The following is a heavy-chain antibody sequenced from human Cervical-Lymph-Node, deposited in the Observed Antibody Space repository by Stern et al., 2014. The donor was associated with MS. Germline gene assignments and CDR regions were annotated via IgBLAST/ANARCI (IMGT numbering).Heavy chain of an antibody. CDR3: VREGQENWFDP. V-gene: IGHV3-7*01. CDR1: GFTFSSNW. CDR2: IKQDGSEK. J-gene: IGHJ5*02. Sequence: VQLVESGGGLVQPGGSLRLSCAASGFTFSSNWMSWVRQSPGKGLEWVANIKQDGSEKFYVDSVKGRFTISRDNAKNSLYLQMNSLRAEDTAVYYCVREGQENWFDPWGQGALVTVSS.